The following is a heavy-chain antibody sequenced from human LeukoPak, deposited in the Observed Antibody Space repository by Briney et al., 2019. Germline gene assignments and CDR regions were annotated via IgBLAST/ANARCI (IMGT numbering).Heavy chain of an antibody. CDR3: ARDPKYWDSSNRDPRN. CDR1: GGSVSGYY. D-gene: IGHD6-13*01. J-gene: IGHJ4*02. Sequence: SETLSLTCAVYGGSVSGYYWSWIRQPPGKGLEWIGEINHSGSTNYNPSLKSRVTISVDTSKNQFSLKLSSVTAADTAVYYCARDPKYWDSSNRDPRNWGQGTLVTVSS. V-gene: IGHV4-34*01. CDR2: INHSGST.